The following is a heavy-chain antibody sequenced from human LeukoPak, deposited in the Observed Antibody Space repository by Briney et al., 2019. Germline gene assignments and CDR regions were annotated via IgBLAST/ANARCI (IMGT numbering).Heavy chain of an antibody. J-gene: IGHJ4*02. CDR2: VSSSGST. D-gene: IGHD6-13*01. CDR1: RGHISLYY. V-gene: IGHV4-59*08. Sequence: PSDPLSLTCTVSRGHISLYYCRWTRQPTGEGLEWIGYVSSSGSTNYNPSLKSRVTISVDRSKNQLSLKLSSVTAADTAVYCCARLVSSSLDYWGQGALVTVSS. CDR3: ARLVSSSLDY.